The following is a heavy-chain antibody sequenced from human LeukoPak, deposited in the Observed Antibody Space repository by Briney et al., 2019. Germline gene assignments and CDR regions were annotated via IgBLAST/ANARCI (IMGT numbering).Heavy chain of an antibody. Sequence: GGSLRLSCAASGFTFSSYGMSWVRQAPGKGLEWVSAISGSGGSTYYADSVKGRFTISRDNSKNTLYLQMNSLRAEDTAVYYCARVLQYYYDSSGPGYWGQGTLVTVSS. D-gene: IGHD3-22*01. V-gene: IGHV3-23*01. J-gene: IGHJ4*02. CDR2: ISGSGGST. CDR3: ARVLQYYYDSSGPGY. CDR1: GFTFSSYG.